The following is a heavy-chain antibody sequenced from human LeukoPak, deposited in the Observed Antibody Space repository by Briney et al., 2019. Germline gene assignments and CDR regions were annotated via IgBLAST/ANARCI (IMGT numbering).Heavy chain of an antibody. V-gene: IGHV3-53*04. CDR3: ARAGRDRAKQELDY. CDR2: IYSGGST. D-gene: IGHD6-13*01. CDR1: GFTVSSNY. Sequence: GGSLRLSCAASGFTVSSNYMSWVRQAPGKGLEWVSVIYSGGSTYYADSVKGRFTISRHNSKNTLYLQMNSLRVEDTAVCYCARAGRDRAKQELDYWGQGTLVTVSS. J-gene: IGHJ4*02.